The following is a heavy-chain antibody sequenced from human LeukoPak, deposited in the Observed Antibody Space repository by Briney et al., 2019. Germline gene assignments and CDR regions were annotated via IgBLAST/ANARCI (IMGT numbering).Heavy chain of an antibody. V-gene: IGHV4-4*07. CDR2: IYTSGST. Sequence: PSETLSLTCTVSGGSISSYYWSWIRQPAGKGLEWIGRIYTSGSTNYNPSLKSRVTMSVDTSKNQFSLKLSSVTAADTAVYYCARGPPTVTTHYYYYGMDVWGQETTVTVSS. CDR3: ARGPPTVTTHYYYYGMDV. CDR1: GGSISSYY. J-gene: IGHJ6*02. D-gene: IGHD4-17*01.